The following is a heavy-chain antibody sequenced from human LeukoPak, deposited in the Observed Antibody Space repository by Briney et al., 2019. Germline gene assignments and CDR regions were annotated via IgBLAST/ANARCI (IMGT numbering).Heavy chain of an antibody. CDR1: GYTFTSYG. D-gene: IGHD3-22*01. CDR3: ARDHTTMIVVVTTDNWFDP. CDR2: ISAYNGNT. V-gene: IGHV1-18*01. Sequence: ASVKVSCXASGYTFTSYGISWVRQAPGQGLEGMGWISAYNGNTNYAQKLEGRGTNTTDTSTSTAYMQLRSLRSDDTAVYYCARDHTTMIVVVTTDNWFDPWGQGTLVTVSS. J-gene: IGHJ5*02.